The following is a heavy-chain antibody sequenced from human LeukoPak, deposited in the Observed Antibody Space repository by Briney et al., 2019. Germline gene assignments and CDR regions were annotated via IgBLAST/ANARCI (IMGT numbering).Heavy chain of an antibody. Sequence: GGSLRLSCAASGFTFSSYWMHWVRQAPGKGLVWVSRINSDGSSTSYADSVKGRFTISRGNGKNTLYLQINSLRAEDTAVYYCARVEYSSSRFYYYYGMDVWGQGTTVTVSS. J-gene: IGHJ6*02. CDR2: INSDGSST. V-gene: IGHV3-74*01. CDR1: GFTFSSYW. CDR3: ARVEYSSSRFYYYYGMDV. D-gene: IGHD6-6*01.